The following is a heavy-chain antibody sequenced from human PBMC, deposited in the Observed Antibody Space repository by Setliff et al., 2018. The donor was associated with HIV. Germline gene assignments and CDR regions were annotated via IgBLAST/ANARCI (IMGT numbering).Heavy chain of an antibody. Sequence: PSETLSLTCTVSGGSISSSSYYWGWIRQPPGKGLEWIGSIYYSGSTYYNPSLKSRVTISVDTSKNQFSLKLSSVTAADTAVYYCARVLIFGATGEHFFDYWGQVTLVTVSS. J-gene: IGHJ4*02. D-gene: IGHD7-27*01. V-gene: IGHV4-39*07. CDR2: IYYSGST. CDR3: ARVLIFGATGEHFFDY. CDR1: GGSISSSSYY.